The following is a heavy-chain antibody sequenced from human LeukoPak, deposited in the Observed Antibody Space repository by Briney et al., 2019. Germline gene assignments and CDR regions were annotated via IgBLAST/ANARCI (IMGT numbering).Heavy chain of an antibody. Sequence: SETLSLTCTVSGGSISSYYWSWIRQPPGKGLEWIGYIYYSGSTNYNPSLKSRVTIPVDTSKNQFSLKLSSVTAADTAVYYCARNGWYCLDCWGQGTLVTVSS. J-gene: IGHJ4*02. CDR2: IYYSGST. CDR1: GGSISSYY. V-gene: IGHV4-59*01. D-gene: IGHD6-19*01. CDR3: ARNGWYCLDC.